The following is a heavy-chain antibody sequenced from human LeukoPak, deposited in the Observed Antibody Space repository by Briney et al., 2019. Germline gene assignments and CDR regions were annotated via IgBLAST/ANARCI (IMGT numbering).Heavy chain of an antibody. CDR1: GFTFSSYW. CDR2: MRPDGSEI. D-gene: IGHD1-26*01. Sequence: PGGSLRLSCAASGFTFSSYWMSWVRRAPGKGLEWVANMRPDGSEIYYVDSVKGRFTISRDNAKNSLYLQMNSLRAEDTAVYYCARDKVVGATYFDYWGQGTLVTVSS. J-gene: IGHJ4*02. V-gene: IGHV3-7*01. CDR3: ARDKVVGATYFDY.